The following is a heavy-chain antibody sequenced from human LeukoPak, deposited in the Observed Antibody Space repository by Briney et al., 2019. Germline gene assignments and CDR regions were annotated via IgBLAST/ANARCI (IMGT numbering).Heavy chain of an antibody. V-gene: IGHV5-51*01. CDR3: ARVMTTLTGFDS. CDR1: GYTFTTYW. CDR2: IYPGDSDT. Sequence: RGESLKISCKGSGYTFTTYWIGLVRQMPGKGLEWMGIIYPGDSDTRYSPSFQGQVTISADKSINTAYLQWSSLKASDTAMYYCARVMTTLTGFDSWGQGTLVTVSS. D-gene: IGHD3-9*01. J-gene: IGHJ4*02.